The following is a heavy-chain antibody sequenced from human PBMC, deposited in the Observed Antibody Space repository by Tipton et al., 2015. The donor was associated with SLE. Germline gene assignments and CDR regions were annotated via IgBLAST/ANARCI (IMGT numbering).Heavy chain of an antibody. CDR3: AGPQGEPEET. CDR1: GDSISRGIYY. Sequence: TLSLTCTVSGDSISRGIYYWAWIRQPPGKGLEWIAQIYRTGLTKYSPSLHSRVSISLNTSVNQFSLRLSSVTAADTAVYFCAGPQGEPEETWGQGILVTVSS. D-gene: IGHD1-14*01. CDR2: IYRTGLT. V-gene: IGHV4-39*07. J-gene: IGHJ4*02.